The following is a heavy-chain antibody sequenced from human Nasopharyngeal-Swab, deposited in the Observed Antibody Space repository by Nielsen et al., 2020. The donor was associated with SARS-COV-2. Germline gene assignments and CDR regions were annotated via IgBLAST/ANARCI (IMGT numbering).Heavy chain of an antibody. D-gene: IGHD6-13*01. Sequence: SGTLSLTCAVYGGSFRGYYWSWIRQHPGKGLEWIGYIYYSGSTYYNPSLKSRVTISVDTSKNQFSLKLSSVTAADTAVYYCARLNGIAAAGTGWFDPWGQGTLVTVSS. CDR2: IYYSGST. V-gene: IGHV4-31*11. CDR1: GGSFRGYY. CDR3: ARLNGIAAAGTGWFDP. J-gene: IGHJ5*02.